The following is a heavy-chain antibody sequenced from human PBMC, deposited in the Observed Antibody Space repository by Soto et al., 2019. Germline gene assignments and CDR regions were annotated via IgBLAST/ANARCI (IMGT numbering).Heavy chain of an antibody. J-gene: IGHJ1*01. CDR2: INWNSGSI. CDR3: VKDESINWYSGHFRH. CDR1: GFTFDDYA. V-gene: IGHV3-9*01. D-gene: IGHD6-13*01. Sequence: AGGSLRLSCAASGFTFDDYAMHWVRQVPGKGLEWVSGINWNSGSIGYADSVKGRFAISRDNAKNSLHLQMNSLRAEDTAFYYCVKDESINWYSGHFRHWGQGTLVTASS.